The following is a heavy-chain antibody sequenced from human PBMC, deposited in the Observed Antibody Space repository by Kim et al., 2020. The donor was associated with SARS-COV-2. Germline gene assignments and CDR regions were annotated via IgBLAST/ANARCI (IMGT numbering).Heavy chain of an antibody. D-gene: IGHD3-10*01. Sequence: GGSLRLSCAASGFTFSSSAMSWVRQAPGKGLEWVSAISGSGGSTYYADSVKGRFTISRDNSKNTLYLQMNSLRAEDTAVYYCAKAVSYGSGSYYKVGYFDYWGQGTLVTVSS. V-gene: IGHV3-23*01. CDR1: GFTFSSSA. J-gene: IGHJ4*02. CDR2: ISGSGGST. CDR3: AKAVSYGSGSYYKVGYFDY.